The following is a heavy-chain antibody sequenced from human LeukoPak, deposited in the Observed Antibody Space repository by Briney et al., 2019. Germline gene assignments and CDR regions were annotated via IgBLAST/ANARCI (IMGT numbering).Heavy chain of an antibody. V-gene: IGHV5-51*01. CDR1: GYSFTSYW. Sequence: GESLKISCKGSGYSFTSYWIGWVRQMPGKGLEWMGIIYPGDSDTRYSPSFQGQVTISADKSISTAYLQWSSLKASDTAMYYCARATYYDFWSGYYFVDYGMDVWGQGTTVTVSS. CDR3: ARATYYDFWSGYYFVDYGMDV. CDR2: IYPGDSDT. J-gene: IGHJ6*02. D-gene: IGHD3-3*01.